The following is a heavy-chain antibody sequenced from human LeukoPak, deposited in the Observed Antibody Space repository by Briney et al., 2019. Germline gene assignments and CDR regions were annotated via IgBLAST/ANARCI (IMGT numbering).Heavy chain of an antibody. J-gene: IGHJ4*02. V-gene: IGHV5-51*01. D-gene: IGHD5-18*01. Sequence: GESLKISCEGSGYSFTSYWIAWVRQMPGKGLEWMGIIYPGDSDTRYSPSFQGQVTISADKSISTAYLQWRSLKASDTAMYYCARQWYEDTAMVDHWGQGTLVTVSS. CDR1: GYSFTSYW. CDR3: ARQWYEDTAMVDH. CDR2: IYPGDSDT.